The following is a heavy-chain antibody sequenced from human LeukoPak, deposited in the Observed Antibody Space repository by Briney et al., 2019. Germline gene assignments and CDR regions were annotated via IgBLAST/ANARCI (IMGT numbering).Heavy chain of an antibody. CDR2: IYYSGDT. Sequence: VKPSETLSLICTVSGGSISNYYWSWIRQPPGKGLEWIGFIYYSGDTNYNPSLKSRATISVDTSKNQFSLKLNSVTAADTAVYYCARGGSSSVNWGQGTLVTVSS. J-gene: IGHJ4*02. CDR1: GGSISNYY. V-gene: IGHV4-59*01. CDR3: ARGGSSSVN. D-gene: IGHD6-6*01.